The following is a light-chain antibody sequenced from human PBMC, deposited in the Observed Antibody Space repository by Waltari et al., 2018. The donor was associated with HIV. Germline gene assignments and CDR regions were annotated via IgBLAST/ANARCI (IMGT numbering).Light chain of an antibody. CDR1: TSNIGENY. J-gene: IGLJ3*02. CDR3: ETWENSLSAGV. V-gene: IGLV1-51*01. CDR2: GND. Sequence: QSVLTQPPSVSAAPGQKVTISCSGRTSNIGENYVSWYQQLPGTAPKLLIYGNDKRPSGIPDRFSSSKSGTSATLDITGVQSGDGADYYCETWENSLSAGVFGGGTKLTVL.